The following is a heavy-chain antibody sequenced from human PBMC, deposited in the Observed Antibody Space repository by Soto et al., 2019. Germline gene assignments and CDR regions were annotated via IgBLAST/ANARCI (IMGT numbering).Heavy chain of an antibody. CDR2: IYYSGST. Sequence: SETLSLTCTVSGGSISSYYWSWIRQPPGKGLEWIGYIYYSGSTNYNPSLKSRVTISVDTSKNQFSLKLTSVTAADTAVYDCSRHGYGSGSYYDLRGQRTLVTVSS. CDR1: GGSISSYY. CDR3: SRHGYGSGSYYDL. V-gene: IGHV4-59*08. D-gene: IGHD3-10*01. J-gene: IGHJ4*02.